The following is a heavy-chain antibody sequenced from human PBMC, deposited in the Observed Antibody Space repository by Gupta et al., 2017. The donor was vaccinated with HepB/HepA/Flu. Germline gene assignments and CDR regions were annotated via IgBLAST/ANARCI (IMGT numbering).Heavy chain of an antibody. CDR3: ARAGSRSYHGGLDY. CDR2: ISSNGGST. J-gene: IGHJ4*02. V-gene: IGHV3-64*02. CDR1: GFTFSSYA. Sequence: EVQLVESGEGLVQPGGSLRLSCAASGFTFSSYAMHWVRQAPGKGLEYVSAISSNGGSTYYADSVKGRFTISRDNSKNTLYRQMGSLRAEDMAVYYCARAGSRSYHGGLDYWCQGTLVTVSS. D-gene: IGHD3-10*01.